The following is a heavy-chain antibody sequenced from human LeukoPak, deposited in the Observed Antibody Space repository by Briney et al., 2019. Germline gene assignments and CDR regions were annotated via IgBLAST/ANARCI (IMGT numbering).Heavy chain of an antibody. CDR2: IYSGGST. J-gene: IGHJ4*02. Sequence: GGSLRLSCAPSRFTVSSNYMSWVRHAPGKGLEWVSVIYSGGSTYYADSVKGRFNIYRDNTKNTLYLQMNSLRAEDTAVYYCARGTFDYWGQGTLVTVSS. CDR1: RFTVSSNY. CDR3: ARGTFDY. V-gene: IGHV3-66*01.